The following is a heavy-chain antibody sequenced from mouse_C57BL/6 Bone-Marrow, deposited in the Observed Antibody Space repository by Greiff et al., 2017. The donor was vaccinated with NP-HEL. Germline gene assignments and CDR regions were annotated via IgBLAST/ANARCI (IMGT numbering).Heavy chain of an antibody. V-gene: IGHV5-4*01. J-gene: IGHJ2*01. CDR1: GFTFSSYA. Sequence: EVMLVESGGGLVKPGGSLKLSCAASGFTFSSYAMSWVRQTPGKRLEWVATISDGGSYTYYPDNVKGRFTISRDNAKNNLYLQMSHLKSEDTAMYYCARDDYGSKYFDYWGQGTTLTVSS. CDR2: ISDGGSYT. D-gene: IGHD1-1*01. CDR3: ARDDYGSKYFDY.